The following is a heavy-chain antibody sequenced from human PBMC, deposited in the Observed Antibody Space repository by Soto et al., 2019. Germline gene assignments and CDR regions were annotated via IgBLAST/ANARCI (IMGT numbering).Heavy chain of an antibody. CDR2: IYYSGST. Sequence: PSETLSLTCTVSGGSISSYYWSWIRQPPGKGLEWIGYIYYSGSTNYNPSLKSRLTLSVDTSKNQFSLKLRSVSAADTAVYYCAGSYSSGQPQYYYYYGMDVWGQGTTVTVSS. V-gene: IGHV4-59*08. D-gene: IGHD6-19*01. CDR3: AGSYSSGQPQYYYYYGMDV. CDR1: GGSISSYY. J-gene: IGHJ6*02.